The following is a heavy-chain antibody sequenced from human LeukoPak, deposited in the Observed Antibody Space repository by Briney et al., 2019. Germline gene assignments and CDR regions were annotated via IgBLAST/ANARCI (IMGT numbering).Heavy chain of an antibody. D-gene: IGHD2-21*01. J-gene: IGHJ3*02. CDR1: GFTLSDHY. V-gene: IGHV3-11*04. CDR2: ISSTGVVL. Sequence: PGGSLRLSCAASGFTLSDHYMSWIRQSPGKGLEWVSYISSTGVVLYYADSVKGRFTISRGNAKNSLYLQMNSLRVEDTAVYYCARDESGDNDAFDIWGQGTMVTVSS. CDR3: ARDESGDNDAFDI.